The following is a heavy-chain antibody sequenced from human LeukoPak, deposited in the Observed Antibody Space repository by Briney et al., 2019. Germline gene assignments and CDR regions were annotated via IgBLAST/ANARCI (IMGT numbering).Heavy chain of an antibody. D-gene: IGHD1-14*01. J-gene: IGHJ2*01. V-gene: IGHV4-59*08. CDR2: NYYSGNT. Sequence: SETLSLTCTVSGGSISSYYWRWLRQPPGKGLEYLGYNYYSGNTNLNPSLNSRVTISVDTSKNQFSLKLSCVTAADTAVYYCARRGSGASLEYYFDLWGGGTLVTVSS. CDR1: GGSISSYY. CDR3: ARRGSGASLEYYFDL.